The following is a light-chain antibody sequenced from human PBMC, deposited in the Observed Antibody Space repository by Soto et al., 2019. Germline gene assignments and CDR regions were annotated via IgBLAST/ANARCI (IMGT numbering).Light chain of an antibody. CDR3: QQYGGSPLT. V-gene: IGKV3-20*01. CDR1: QSVSSSY. J-gene: IGKJ4*01. CDR2: GAS. Sequence: EIVLTQSPGTLSLSPGERPTLSCRASQSVSSSYLAWYQQKPGQAPRLLIYGASSRATGIPDRFSGSGSGTNFTLTISRLEPEDFAVYYCQQYGGSPLTFGGGTKVDIK.